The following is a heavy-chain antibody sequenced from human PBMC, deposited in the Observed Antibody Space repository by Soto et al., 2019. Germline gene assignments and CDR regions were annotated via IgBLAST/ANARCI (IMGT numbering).Heavy chain of an antibody. CDR2: ISYSGST. D-gene: IGHD6-13*01. J-gene: IGHJ6*02. CDR1: GGSVSGDSYY. CDR3: SGKYYSSWYEAPAYYYYYGMDV. V-gene: IGHV4-61*01. Sequence: SETLSLTCTVSGGSVSGDSYYWSWIRQPPGKGLEWIGYISYSGSTKYNPALKSRVTISVDTSKNQFSLKLSSVTAADTAVYYCSGKYYSSWYEAPAYYYYYGMDVWGQGTTVTVSS.